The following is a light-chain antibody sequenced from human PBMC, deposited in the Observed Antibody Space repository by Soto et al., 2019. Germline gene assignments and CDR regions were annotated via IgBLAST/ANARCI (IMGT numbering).Light chain of an antibody. Sequence: DIQMTQSPSTLSASVGDRVTITCRASQSISGSLAWYQQKPGKAPNLLIYEASNLKSGVPSRFNGSGSGTEYTLTSSSLQPEDSASYYCQQYNGYWTFGQGTRVEIK. CDR1: QSISGS. CDR3: QQYNGYWT. CDR2: EAS. V-gene: IGKV1-5*03. J-gene: IGKJ1*01.